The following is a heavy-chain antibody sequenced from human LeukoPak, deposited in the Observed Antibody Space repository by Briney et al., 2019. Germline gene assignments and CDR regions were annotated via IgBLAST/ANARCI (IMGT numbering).Heavy chain of an antibody. J-gene: IGHJ4*02. CDR2: ISGSGRSI. Sequence: GGSLRLSCAASGFTFSDYGVNWVRQAPGKGLEWVSSISGSGRSISYADSVRGRFTISRDNAKNSLYLQMNSLRAEDTAVYYCARDYSYCGGDCFVDYWGQGTLVTVSS. D-gene: IGHD2-21*02. V-gene: IGHV3-21*01. CDR1: GFTFSDYG. CDR3: ARDYSYCGGDCFVDY.